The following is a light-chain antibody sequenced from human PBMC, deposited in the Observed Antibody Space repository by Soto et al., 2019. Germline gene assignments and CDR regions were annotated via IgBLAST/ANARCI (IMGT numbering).Light chain of an antibody. CDR2: KDT. CDR1: ELPKEY. V-gene: IGLV3-25*02. J-gene: IGLJ1*01. Sequence: SYELTQPPSVSVFPGQTARITCSGDELPKEYAYWYQQKPGQAPLLVIYKDTERPSGIPERFSASSSGTTVTLTISGVQAEDEGDYYCLSADSSRLYVFGTGTKVTVL. CDR3: LSADSSRLYV.